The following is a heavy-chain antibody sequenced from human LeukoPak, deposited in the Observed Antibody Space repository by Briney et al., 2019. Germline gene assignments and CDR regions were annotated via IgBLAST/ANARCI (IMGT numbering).Heavy chain of an antibody. CDR1: GFTFSSYS. V-gene: IGHV3-21*01. CDR2: ISSSSSYI. J-gene: IGHJ4*02. CDR3: ARGGLGPSYPLY. Sequence: GGSLRLSCVASGFTFSSYSMTWVRQAPGKGLEWVSSISSSSSYIYYADSVKGRFTISRDNAKNSLYLQMNSLRAEDTAVYYCARGGLGPSYPLYWGQGTLVTVSS. D-gene: IGHD1-26*01.